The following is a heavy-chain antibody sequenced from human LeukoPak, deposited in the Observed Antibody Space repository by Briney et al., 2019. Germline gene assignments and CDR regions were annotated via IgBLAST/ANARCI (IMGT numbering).Heavy chain of an antibody. V-gene: IGHV3-7*01. CDR2: IKQDGSEK. CDR1: GFTFSSYW. D-gene: IGHD3-3*01. CDR3: ARDQAPTYYYDFWSGYIYY. Sequence: GGSLRLSCAASGFTFSSYWMSWVRQAPGKGLEWVANIKQDGSEKYYVDSVKGRFTISRDNAKNSLYLQMNSLRAEDTAVYYCARDQAPTYYYDFWSGYIYYWGQGTLVTVSS. J-gene: IGHJ4*02.